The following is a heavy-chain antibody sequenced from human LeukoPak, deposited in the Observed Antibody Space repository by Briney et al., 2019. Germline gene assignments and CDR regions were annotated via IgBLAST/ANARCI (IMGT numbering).Heavy chain of an antibody. CDR3: ARDRLGSGTYTDY. J-gene: IGHJ4*02. CDR1: GGSISSYY. D-gene: IGHD3-10*01. V-gene: IGHV4-59*01. CDR2: IYYSGST. Sequence: KPSETLSLTCTVSGGSISSYYWSWIRQPPGKGLEWIGYIYYSGSTNYNPSLKSRVTISVDTFKNQFSLKLSSVTAADTAVYYCARDRLGSGTYTDYWGQGTLVTVSS.